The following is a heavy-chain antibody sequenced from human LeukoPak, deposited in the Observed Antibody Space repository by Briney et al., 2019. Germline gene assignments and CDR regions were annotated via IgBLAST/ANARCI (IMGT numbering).Heavy chain of an antibody. CDR2: ISGSGGST. Sequence: TGGSLRLSCAASGFTFSSYAMSWVRQAPGKGLEWVSAISGSGGSTYYADSVKGRFTISRDNSKNTLYLQMNSLRAEDTAVYYCARFPRGAAAGTENYWGQGTLVTVSS. CDR3: ARFPRGAAAGTENY. V-gene: IGHV3-23*01. J-gene: IGHJ4*02. CDR1: GFTFSSYA. D-gene: IGHD6-13*01.